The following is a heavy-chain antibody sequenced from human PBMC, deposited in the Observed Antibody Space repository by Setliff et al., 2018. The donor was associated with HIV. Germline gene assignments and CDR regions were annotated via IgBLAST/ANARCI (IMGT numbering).Heavy chain of an antibody. J-gene: IGHJ4*02. V-gene: IGHV1-69-2*01. D-gene: IGHD5-18*01. CDR1: GFTFKDYC. CDR3: ARAPQIFTAYSYAYPHFDH. Sequence: GASVKVSCKASGFTFKDYCMHWVQQAPGKGLEWMGRLDPEDGETIYAEKFLGRVIISTDMSTDTVFMEVNNLRSEDTAVYYCARAPQIFTAYSYAYPHFDHWGQGTLVTVSS. CDR2: LDPEDGET.